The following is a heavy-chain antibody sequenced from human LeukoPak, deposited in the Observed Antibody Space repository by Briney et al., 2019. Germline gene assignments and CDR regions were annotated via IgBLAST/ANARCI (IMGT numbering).Heavy chain of an antibody. CDR2: ISNDGTST. CDR1: GLTFSDYW. J-gene: IGHJ4*02. CDR3: ARELWFGELSENY. Sequence: PSGGSLRLSCAVSGLTFSDYWMHWVRQAPGKGLVWVSRISNDGTSTSYADSVKGRFTISRDNAKNTLYLQMNSLRAEDTAVYYCARELWFGELSENYWGQGTLVTVSS. V-gene: IGHV3-74*01. D-gene: IGHD3-10*01.